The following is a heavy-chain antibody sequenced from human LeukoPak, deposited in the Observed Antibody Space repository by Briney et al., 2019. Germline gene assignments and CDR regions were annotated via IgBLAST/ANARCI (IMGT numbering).Heavy chain of an antibody. D-gene: IGHD3-22*01. Sequence: GESLKISCKGSGYSFTSYWIGWVRQMPGKGLEWMGIIYPGDSDTRYSPSFQGQVTISADKSISAAYLQWSSLKASDTAMYYCARHNGRGRSGYRGNYYYYGMDVWGQGTTVTVSS. J-gene: IGHJ6*02. CDR2: IYPGDSDT. CDR1: GYSFTSYW. V-gene: IGHV5-51*01. CDR3: ARHNGRGRSGYRGNYYYYGMDV.